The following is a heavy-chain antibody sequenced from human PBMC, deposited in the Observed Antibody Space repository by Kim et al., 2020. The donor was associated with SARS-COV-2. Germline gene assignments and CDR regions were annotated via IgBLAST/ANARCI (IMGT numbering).Heavy chain of an antibody. CDR3: VRGHPKNYYDSSPHHAFDF. CDR1: GFAFGDYA. J-gene: IGHJ3*01. Sequence: GGSLRLSCAAAGFAFGDYAMHWVRQAPGKGLEWVSGFSWIGDTTVYADSVKGRFTISRDNAKNSLFLQMSSLRPEDTAFYYCVRGHPKNYYDSSPHHAFDFWGQGTMVTVSS. D-gene: IGHD3-22*01. CDR2: FSWIGDTT. V-gene: IGHV3-9*01.